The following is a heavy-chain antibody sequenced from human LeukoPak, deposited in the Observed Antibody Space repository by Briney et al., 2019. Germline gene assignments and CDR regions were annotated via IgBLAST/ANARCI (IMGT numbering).Heavy chain of an antibody. D-gene: IGHD6-13*01. CDR3: AKTGSSSWYWDYYYGMDV. CDR1: GFTFSSYA. V-gene: IGHV3-23*01. J-gene: IGHJ6*02. CDR2: ISGSGGST. Sequence: GGSLRLSCAASGFTFSSYAMNWVRQAPGKGLEWVSTISGSGGSTYYADSVKGRFTISRDNSKNTLYLQMNSLRAEDTAVYYCAKTGSSSWYWDYYYGMDVWGQGTTVTVSS.